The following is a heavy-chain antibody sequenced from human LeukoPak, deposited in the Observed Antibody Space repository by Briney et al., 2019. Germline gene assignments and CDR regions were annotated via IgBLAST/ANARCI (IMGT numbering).Heavy chain of an antibody. Sequence: ASVKVSCKASGYTFTSYDINWVRQATGQGLEWMGWMNPNSGNTGYAQKFQGRVTMTRNTSISTAHMELSSLRSGDTAVYYCATPPSYYYGSGSYRDVWGQGTTVTVSS. D-gene: IGHD3-10*01. CDR1: GYTFTSYD. CDR2: MNPNSGNT. V-gene: IGHV1-8*01. J-gene: IGHJ6*02. CDR3: ATPPSYYYGSGSYRDV.